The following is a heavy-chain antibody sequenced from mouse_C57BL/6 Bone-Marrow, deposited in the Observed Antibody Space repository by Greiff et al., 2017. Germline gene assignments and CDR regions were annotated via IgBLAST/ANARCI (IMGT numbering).Heavy chain of an antibody. Sequence: EVKLMESGGGLVQPGGSLSLSCAASGFTFTDYYMSWVRQPPGKALEWLGFIRNKANGYTKEYSASVKGRFTISRDNSQSILYLQMNALREEDSATYYCARPLPLRQRRAGLFAYWGQGTLVTVSA. V-gene: IGHV7-3*01. CDR1: GFTFTDYY. J-gene: IGHJ3*01. CDR2: IRNKANGYTK. CDR3: ARPLPLRQRRAGLFAY. D-gene: IGHD3-2*02.